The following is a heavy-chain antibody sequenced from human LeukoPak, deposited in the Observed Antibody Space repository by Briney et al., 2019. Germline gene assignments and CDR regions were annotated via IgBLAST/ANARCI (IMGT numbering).Heavy chain of an antibody. CDR3: ARARNKSGYYRRYYGY. V-gene: IGHV4-34*01. D-gene: IGHD3-22*01. J-gene: IGHJ4*02. Sequence: SESLSLTCAVYGGSFSGYYWSWIRQPPGKGLEWIGEINHSGSTNYNPSLKSRVTISVDTSKNQFSLKLSSVIAADTAVYYCARARNKSGYYRRYYGYCGQGTLVTVSS. CDR2: INHSGST. CDR1: GGSFSGYY.